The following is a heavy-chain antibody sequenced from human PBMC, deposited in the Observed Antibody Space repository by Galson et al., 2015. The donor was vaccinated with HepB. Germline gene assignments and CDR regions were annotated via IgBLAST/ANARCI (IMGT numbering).Heavy chain of an antibody. CDR3: ARGLWSARDQSYYMDV. CDR1: GGTFSSYA. J-gene: IGHJ6*03. Sequence: SVKVSCKASGGTFSSYALSWVRQAPGQGLEWMGGIIPIFGTTNYARKFQGRVTITADEFTGTAYMELSSLRSEDTAVYFCARGLWSARDQSYYMDVWGTGTTVTVSS. CDR2: IIPIFGTT. V-gene: IGHV1-69*13. D-gene: IGHD3-3*01.